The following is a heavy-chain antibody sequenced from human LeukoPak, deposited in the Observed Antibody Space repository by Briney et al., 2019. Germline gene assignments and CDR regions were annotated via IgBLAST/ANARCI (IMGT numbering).Heavy chain of an antibody. V-gene: IGHV3-23*01. CDR3: ARGVASGWYLGLDY. CDR1: GFTFANYA. CDR2: ITSTGTST. D-gene: IGHD6-19*01. J-gene: IGHJ4*02. Sequence: GRSLRLSCAASGFTFANYAMTWVRQAPGKGLEWVSPITSTGTSTFYADSVKGRFTVSRDNSNNTLFLQMNSLRVEDSAVYYCARGVASGWYLGLDYWGRGTLVTVSS.